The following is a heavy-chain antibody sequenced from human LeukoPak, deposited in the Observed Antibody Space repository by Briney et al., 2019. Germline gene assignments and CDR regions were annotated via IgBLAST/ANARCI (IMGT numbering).Heavy chain of an antibody. CDR1: GGSISSYY. CDR3: ARDFHVPHRYDSSGYYYRAQYYFDY. Sequence: SETPSLTCTVSGGSISSYYWSWIRQPAGKGLEWIGRIYTSGSTNYNPSLKSRVTMSVDTSKNQFSLKLSSVTAADTAVYYCARDFHVPHRYDSSGYYYRAQYYFDYWGQGTLVTVSS. J-gene: IGHJ4*02. V-gene: IGHV4-4*07. D-gene: IGHD3-22*01. CDR2: IYTSGST.